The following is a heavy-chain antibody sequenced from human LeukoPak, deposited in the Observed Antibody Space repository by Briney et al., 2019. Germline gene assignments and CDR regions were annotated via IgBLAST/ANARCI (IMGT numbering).Heavy chain of an antibody. CDR2: IWYGGSNT. J-gene: IGHJ4*02. D-gene: IGHD1-20*01. V-gene: IGHV3-33*08. Sequence: GGSLRLSCAASGFTFSSYGMHWVRQAPGKGLEWVADIWYGGSNTYYADSVKGRFTISRDNSKNTLYLQMNSLRAEDTAVYYCVPLNWNPPGDFDRWGQGTLATVSS. CDR3: VPLNWNPPGDFDR. CDR1: GFTFSSYG.